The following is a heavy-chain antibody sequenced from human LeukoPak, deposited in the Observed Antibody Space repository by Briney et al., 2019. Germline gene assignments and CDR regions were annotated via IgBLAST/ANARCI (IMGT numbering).Heavy chain of an antibody. V-gene: IGHV4-59*01. CDR1: GGPISSYY. D-gene: IGHD6-6*01. CDR2: IYYSGST. CDR3: ARGRIAARPYYYYYMDV. J-gene: IGHJ6*03. Sequence: PSETLSLTCTVPGGPISSYYWSTIRQPPGKGLEWIGHIYYSGSTNYNPSFKSRVTISVDTSKNQFSLRLSSVTAADTAVYYCARGRIAARPYYYYYMDVWGKGTTVTVSS.